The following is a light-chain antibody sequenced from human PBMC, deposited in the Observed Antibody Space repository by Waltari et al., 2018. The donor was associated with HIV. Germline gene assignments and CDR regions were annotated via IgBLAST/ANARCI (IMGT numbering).Light chain of an antibody. J-gene: IGKJ1*01. Sequence: AIQMTQSPSSLSASVADRVTITCRASQGVRNDLGWYQQKPGKAPKLLIFAASTLHSGVPSRFSGSGSDTDFTLTISSLQPEDFATYYCLQDYSYPRTFGQGTKVDIK. CDR3: LQDYSYPRT. CDR2: AAS. V-gene: IGKV1-6*01. CDR1: QGVRND.